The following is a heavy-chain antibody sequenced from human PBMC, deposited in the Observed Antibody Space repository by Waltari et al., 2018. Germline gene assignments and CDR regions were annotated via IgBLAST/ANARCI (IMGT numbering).Heavy chain of an antibody. Sequence: QVQLVQSGAEVKKPGSSVKVSCKASGGTFNNYDITWVRQAPGQGLEWMGGITPLRGIANYAQKFQGRVTITADKSTSTVYMELTSLRSEDAAVYYCAECGGDCQYYYYMDVWGKGTTVTVSS. D-gene: IGHD2-21*01. CDR2: ITPLRGIA. CDR3: AECGGDCQYYYYMDV. CDR1: GGTFNNYD. J-gene: IGHJ6*03. V-gene: IGHV1-69*10.